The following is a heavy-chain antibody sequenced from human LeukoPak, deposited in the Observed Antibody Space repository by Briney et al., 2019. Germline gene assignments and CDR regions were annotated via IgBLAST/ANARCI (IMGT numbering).Heavy chain of an antibody. CDR3: TSGGHLDV. J-gene: IGHJ6*04. CDR2: IKGDGSEK. V-gene: IGHV3-7*01. D-gene: IGHD3-16*01. CDR1: GFTFSSYA. Sequence: QSGGSLRLSCAASGFTFSSYAMSWVRQAPGKGLEWVANIKGDGSEKNYVDSVKGRFTISRDNAENSLYLQMNSLRAEDTAVYYCTSGGHLDVWGKGTTVTVSS.